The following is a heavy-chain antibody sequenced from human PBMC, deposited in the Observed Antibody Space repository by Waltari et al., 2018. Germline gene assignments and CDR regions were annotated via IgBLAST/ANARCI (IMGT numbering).Heavy chain of an antibody. Sequence: QVQLVESGGGVVQPGRSLRLSCAASGFTFSSYAMHWVRQAPGKGLEWVAVISYDGSNKYYADSVKGRFTISRDNSKNTLYLQMNSLRAEDTAVYYCARGDLAGYSSSEYWGQGTLVTVSS. D-gene: IGHD6-6*01. J-gene: IGHJ4*02. V-gene: IGHV3-30-3*01. CDR1: GFTFSSYA. CDR2: ISYDGSNK. CDR3: ARGDLAGYSSSEY.